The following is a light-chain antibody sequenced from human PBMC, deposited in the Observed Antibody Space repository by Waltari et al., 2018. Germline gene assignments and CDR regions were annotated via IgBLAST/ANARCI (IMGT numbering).Light chain of an antibody. CDR3: SLYMGGGISL. CDR1: PGSVSTSNY. Sequence: TVVTQEPSLSVSPGRTVTLSCGLSPGSVSTSNYPSWYQQTPGQTPRTLIHNTNIRPSGVPDRFSGSILGNIAALTITGPQADDESDYYCSLYMGGGISLFGGGTRLTVL. J-gene: IGLJ7*01. V-gene: IGLV8-61*01. CDR2: NTN.